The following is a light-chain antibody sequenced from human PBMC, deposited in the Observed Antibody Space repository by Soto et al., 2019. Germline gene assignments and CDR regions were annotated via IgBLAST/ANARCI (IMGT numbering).Light chain of an antibody. CDR1: SSNIGAGYD. CDR2: GNS. J-gene: IGLJ1*01. Sequence: QSVLTQPPSVSGAPGQRVTISCTGSSSNIGAGYDVHWYQQLPGTAPKLVIYGNSNGPSGVPDRFSGSKSGTSASLAITGLQAEDEADYYCQSYDTSLSSYVFATGTKVTVL. CDR3: QSYDTSLSSYV. V-gene: IGLV1-40*01.